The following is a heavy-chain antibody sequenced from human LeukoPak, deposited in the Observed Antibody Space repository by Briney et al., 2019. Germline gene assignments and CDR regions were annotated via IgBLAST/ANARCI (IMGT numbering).Heavy chain of an antibody. CDR2: VSSGSSSI. Sequence: GGSLRLSCAASGFSFNTYSMNWVRQAPGKGLEWLSYVSSGSSSIYYADSVKGRFTISRDNAKNSLYLQMSSLRAEDTAVYYCARDLSEPHWYSSGWSLDVWGQGTTVTVSS. D-gene: IGHD6-19*01. CDR3: ARDLSEPHWYSSGWSLDV. CDR1: GFSFNTYS. V-gene: IGHV3-48*04. J-gene: IGHJ6*02.